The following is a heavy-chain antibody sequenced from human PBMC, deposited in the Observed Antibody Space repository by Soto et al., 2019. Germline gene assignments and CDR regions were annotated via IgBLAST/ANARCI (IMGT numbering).Heavy chain of an antibody. J-gene: IGHJ6*02. CDR3: ANLLKVATAATPHYFGADV. CDR1: GFTFSIYP. Sequence: QVQLVESGGGVVQPGRSLRLSCAASGFTFSIYPMHWVRQAPGKGLEWVAFISFDGNKIYYADSVKGRFTISRDNSKNTLYLQMNSLRPEDAAVYRCANLLKVATAATPHYFGADVWGQGTTVTVS. CDR2: ISFDGNKI. D-gene: IGHD2-2*01. V-gene: IGHV3-30-3*01.